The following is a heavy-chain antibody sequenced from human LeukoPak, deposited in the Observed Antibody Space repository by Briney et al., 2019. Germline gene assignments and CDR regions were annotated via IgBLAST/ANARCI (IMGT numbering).Heavy chain of an antibody. V-gene: IGHV3-21*01. Sequence: GGSLRLSCAASGFTFSSYSMNWVRQAPGKGLEWVSSISCSSSYIYYADSVKGRFTISRDNAKHSLYLQMNSLRAEDTAVYYCARDGHTAMVRGWFDPWGQGTLVTVSS. J-gene: IGHJ5*02. CDR1: GFTFSSYS. CDR3: ARDGHTAMVRGWFDP. D-gene: IGHD5-18*01. CDR2: ISCSSSYI.